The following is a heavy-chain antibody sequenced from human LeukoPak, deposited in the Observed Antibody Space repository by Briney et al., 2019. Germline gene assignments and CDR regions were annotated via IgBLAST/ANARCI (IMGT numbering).Heavy chain of an antibody. J-gene: IGHJ4*02. CDR3: AKEGGSSGHAGYFDS. CDR2: LSPEATNM. CDR1: GFILSNNP. V-gene: IGHV3-30*04. D-gene: IGHD3-22*01. Sequence: GGSLRLSCVASGFILSNNPMHWVRQAPGKRLEWLGFLSPEATNMYADSVKGRFSISRDNTKNTMYMQMMDLRPEDTAVFYCAKEGGSSGHAGYFDSWGQGTLVTVSS.